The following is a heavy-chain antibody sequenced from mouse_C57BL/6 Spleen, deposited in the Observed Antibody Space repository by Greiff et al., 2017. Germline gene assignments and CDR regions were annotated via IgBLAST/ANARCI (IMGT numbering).Heavy chain of an antibody. CDR1: GFTFSNYW. CDR2: IRFKSDNYAT. D-gene: IGHD2-3*01. Sequence: EVKLEESGGGLVQPGGSMKLSCVASGFTFSNYWMNWVRQSPEKGLEWVAQIRFKSDNYATNYAESVKGRFPISRDDSKKSVYLQKNNVRAEDTGIYYCTVPYDGYYDYYAMDDWGQGTSVTVSS. V-gene: IGHV6-3*01. CDR3: TVPYDGYYDYYAMDD. J-gene: IGHJ4*01.